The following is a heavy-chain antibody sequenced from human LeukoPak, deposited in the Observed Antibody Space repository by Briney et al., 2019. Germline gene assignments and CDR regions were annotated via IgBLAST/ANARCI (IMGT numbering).Heavy chain of an antibody. CDR2: INHSGST. Sequence: KPSETLSLTCAVYGVSFSGYYWSWIRQPPGKGLEWIGEINHSGSTNYNPSLKTRVSLSVDTSNNQSSLTPSSVTAADTAVYYCARGSFGYYGSGSYYWDYWGQGTLVTVSS. J-gene: IGHJ4*02. D-gene: IGHD3-10*01. CDR1: GVSFSGYY. V-gene: IGHV4-34*01. CDR3: ARGSFGYYGSGSYYWDY.